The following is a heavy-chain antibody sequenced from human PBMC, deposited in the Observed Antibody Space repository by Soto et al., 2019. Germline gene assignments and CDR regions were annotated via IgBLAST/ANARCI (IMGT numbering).Heavy chain of an antibody. V-gene: IGHV1-69*01. D-gene: IGHD4-17*01. J-gene: IGHJ5*02. Sequence: QVQLVQSGAEVKKPGSSVKVSCKASADTFNSYSLSWLRQAPGQRLEWMGGITPVFGTADYAQSFEDRLTITADDSTSPVYMELSSLRSDDTAVQYCARSLEGTTVTNWFDPWGQGALVTVSS. CDR2: ITPVFGTA. CDR1: ADTFNSYS. CDR3: ARSLEGTTVTNWFDP.